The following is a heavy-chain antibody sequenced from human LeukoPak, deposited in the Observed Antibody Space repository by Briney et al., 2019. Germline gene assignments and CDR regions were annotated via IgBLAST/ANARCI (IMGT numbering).Heavy chain of an antibody. Sequence: PSETLSLTCGVSGGSITTRDCWCWVRQPPGKGLEWIGEICLDGRIHYTPSLKSRISISIDRSEAQFSLNLISVTAADMAIYFCASQGGLRNDFWGQGILVTVSS. CDR2: ICLDGRI. J-gene: IGHJ4*02. D-gene: IGHD2-15*01. V-gene: IGHV4-4*02. CDR3: ASQGGLRNDF. CDR1: GGSITTRDC.